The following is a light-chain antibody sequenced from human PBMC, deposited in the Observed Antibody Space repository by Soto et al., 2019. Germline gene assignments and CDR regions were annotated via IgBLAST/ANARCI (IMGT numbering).Light chain of an antibody. J-gene: IGKJ3*01. CDR3: QQRSNGRFT. CDR1: QSVSSY. CDR2: DAS. V-gene: IGKV3-11*01. Sequence: EIVLTQSPATLSLSPGERATLSCRASQSVSSYLAWYQQKPGQAPRLLIYDASNRATGIPARFSGSGSGTDFTLTISSLEPEDFAVYYCQQRSNGRFTFGPGTKVDIK.